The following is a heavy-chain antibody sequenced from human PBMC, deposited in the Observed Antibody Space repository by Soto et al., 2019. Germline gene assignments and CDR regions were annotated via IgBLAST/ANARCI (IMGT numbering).Heavy chain of an antibody. J-gene: IGHJ4*02. CDR2: IRSSPSAI. CDR3: ARDTAYAFDT. V-gene: IGHV3-48*01. Sequence: EVQLMESGGGLVQPGGSLRLSCVGSGFTFSSFSMNWVRQAPGKGLEWVSYIRSSPSAISYAASVKGRFTISRDNAKNSRDLQLNCLRAEETAVYYCARDTAYAFDTWGQETVVSVSS. CDR1: GFTFSSFS.